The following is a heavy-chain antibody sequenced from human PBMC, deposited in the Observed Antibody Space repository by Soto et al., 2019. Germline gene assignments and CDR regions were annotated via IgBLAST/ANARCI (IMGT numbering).Heavy chain of an antibody. V-gene: IGHV3-30-3*01. D-gene: IGHD2-8*01. Sequence: GGSLRLSCAASGFTFSRYAMHWVRQAPGEGLEWVAVISRDGSSKYYGDSVKGRFTVSRDNSNNTLYLSMTSPRPDDTAVFYCARSRNGAVPDSINFWGQGTLVTVSS. J-gene: IGHJ4*02. CDR3: ARSRNGAVPDSINF. CDR2: ISRDGSSK. CDR1: GFTFSRYA.